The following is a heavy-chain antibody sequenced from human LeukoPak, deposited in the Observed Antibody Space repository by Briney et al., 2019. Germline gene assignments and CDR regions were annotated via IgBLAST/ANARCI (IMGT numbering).Heavy chain of an antibody. Sequence: SETMSLTCTVSGGSISSYYWSWIRQPPGKGLEWIGYIYYSGSTNYNPSLKSRVTISVDTSKNQFSLKLGSVTAADTAVYYCAREIPKGTFDYWGQGTLVTVSS. CDR1: GGSISSYY. CDR3: AREIPKGTFDY. D-gene: IGHD2-21*01. V-gene: IGHV4-59*01. CDR2: IYYSGST. J-gene: IGHJ4*02.